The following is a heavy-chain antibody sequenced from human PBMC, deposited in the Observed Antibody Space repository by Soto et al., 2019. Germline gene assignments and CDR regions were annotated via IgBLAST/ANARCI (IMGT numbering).Heavy chain of an antibody. V-gene: IGHV1-69*06. J-gene: IGHJ3*02. CDR3: ASRTGYSSGFDAFDI. Sequence: SVKVSCKASGDTFNNYAISWVRQAPGQGLEWMGGIIPIFGTANYAQKFQGRVTITADKSTSTAYMELSSLRSEDTAIYYCASRTGYSSGFDAFDIWGHGTMVTVSS. CDR2: IIPIFGTA. CDR1: GDTFNNYA. D-gene: IGHD6-19*01.